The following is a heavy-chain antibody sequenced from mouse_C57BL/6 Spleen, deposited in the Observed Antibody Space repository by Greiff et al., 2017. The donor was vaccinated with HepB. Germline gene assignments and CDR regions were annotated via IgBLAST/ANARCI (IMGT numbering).Heavy chain of an antibody. V-gene: IGHV5-4*01. CDR3: ARDEGSTMVTTSWFAY. CDR1: GFTFSSYA. Sequence: EVQVVESGGGLVKPGGSLKLSCAASGFTFSSYAMSWVRQTPEKRLEWVATISDGGSYTYYPDNVKGRFTISRDNAKNNLYLQMSHLKSEDTAMYYCARDEGSTMVTTSWFAYWGQGTLVTVSA. CDR2: ISDGGSYT. J-gene: IGHJ3*01. D-gene: IGHD2-2*01.